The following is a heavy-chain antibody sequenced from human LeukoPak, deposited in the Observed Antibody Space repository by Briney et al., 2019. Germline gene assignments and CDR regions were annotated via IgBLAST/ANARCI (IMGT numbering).Heavy chain of an antibody. CDR1: GGSISTYY. D-gene: IGHD3-10*01. CDR2: IYSSGST. V-gene: IGHV4-4*07. J-gene: IGHJ5*02. Sequence: SETLSLTCTVSGGSISTYYWSWIRQPAGKDLEWIGHIYSSGSTNYNPSLKSQVTMSVDTSKNQLSLKLNSVTAADTAVYYCARGYGSGSNWFDPWGQGTLVIVSS. CDR3: ARGYGSGSNWFDP.